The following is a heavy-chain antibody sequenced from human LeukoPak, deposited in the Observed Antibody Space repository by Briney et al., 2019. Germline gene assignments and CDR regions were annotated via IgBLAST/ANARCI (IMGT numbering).Heavy chain of an antibody. CDR2: IYDSGSN. Sequence: WETLSLTCTVSGVSISSCSYYWGWIRQPPGKGLEWTGSIYDSGSNYYNPSRKSRVTISVDTSKNPCSLKLSSVTAADTSVYYCAGAGSSGYNYPPDRIFDYWGQGTLVTVSS. CDR3: AGAGSSGYNYPPDRIFDY. CDR1: GVSISSCSYY. V-gene: IGHV4-39*02. J-gene: IGHJ4*02. D-gene: IGHD3-22*01.